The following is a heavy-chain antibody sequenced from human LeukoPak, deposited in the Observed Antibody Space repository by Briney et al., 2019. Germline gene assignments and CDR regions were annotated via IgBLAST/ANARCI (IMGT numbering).Heavy chain of an antibody. Sequence: PSETLSLTCTVSGGSISSSSYYWGWIRQPPGKGLEWIGSIYYSGSTYYNPSLKNRVTISVDTSKNQFSLKLSSVTAADTAVYYCAATYYYDSSGYHAFDIWGQGTMVTVSS. V-gene: IGHV4-39*01. CDR2: IYYSGST. CDR3: AATYYYDSSGYHAFDI. CDR1: GGSISSSSYY. D-gene: IGHD3-22*01. J-gene: IGHJ3*02.